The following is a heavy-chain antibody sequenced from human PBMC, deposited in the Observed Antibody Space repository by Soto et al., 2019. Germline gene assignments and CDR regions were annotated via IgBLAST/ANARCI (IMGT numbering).Heavy chain of an antibody. CDR1: GFAVSSNY. CDR2: IYSGGST. Sequence: GGSLRLSCAASGFAVSSNYMRWFRQAPGKGLEWVSVIYSGGSTYYADSVKGRFTISRDNSKNTLYLQMNSLRAEDTAVYYCARTSAYYYDSSGLGAFDIWGQGTMVTVSS. J-gene: IGHJ3*02. D-gene: IGHD3-22*01. CDR3: ARTSAYYYDSSGLGAFDI. V-gene: IGHV3-53*01.